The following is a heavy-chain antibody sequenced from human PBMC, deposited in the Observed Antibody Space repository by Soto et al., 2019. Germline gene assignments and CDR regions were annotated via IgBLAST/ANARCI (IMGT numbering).Heavy chain of an antibody. CDR1: GFTFSSYA. CDR3: AKDPPNTYYDFWSGYGWFDP. V-gene: IGHV3-23*01. D-gene: IGHD3-3*01. CDR2: ISGSGGST. J-gene: IGHJ5*02. Sequence: GGSLRLSCAASGFTFSSYAMSWVRQAPGKGLEWVSAISGSGGSTYYADSVKGRFTISRDNSKNTLYLQMNSLRAEETAVYYCAKDPPNTYYDFWSGYGWFDPWGQGTLVTVYS.